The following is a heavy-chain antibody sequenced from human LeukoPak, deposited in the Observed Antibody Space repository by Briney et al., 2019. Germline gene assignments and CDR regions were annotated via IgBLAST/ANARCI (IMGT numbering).Heavy chain of an antibody. CDR2: IYTSGST. CDR1: GGSISSYY. D-gene: IGHD6-13*01. V-gene: IGHV4-4*07. CDR3: ARGRGSSSWYGWFDP. Sequence: SSETLSLTCTVSGGSISSYYWSWIRQPAGKGLEWIGRIYTSGSTNYNPSLKSRVTMSVDTSKKQFSLKLSSVTAADTAVYYCARGRGSSSWYGWFDPWGQGTLVTVSS. J-gene: IGHJ5*02.